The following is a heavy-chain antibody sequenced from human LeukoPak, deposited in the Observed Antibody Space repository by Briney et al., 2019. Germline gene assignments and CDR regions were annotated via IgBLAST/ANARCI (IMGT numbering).Heavy chain of an antibody. J-gene: IGHJ5*02. CDR3: ARGDFYNYGKPFDP. Sequence: SETLSLTCAVSGYPIRSGYFWGWIRPPPGKGREWIAIIDQGGSTYYNPSLKSRVTISVDTSKNQFSVKLTSVTAADTAVYYCARGDFYNYGKPFDPWSQGTLVTVSS. V-gene: IGHV4-38-2*01. D-gene: IGHD5-18*01. CDR1: GYPIRSGYF. CDR2: IDQGGST.